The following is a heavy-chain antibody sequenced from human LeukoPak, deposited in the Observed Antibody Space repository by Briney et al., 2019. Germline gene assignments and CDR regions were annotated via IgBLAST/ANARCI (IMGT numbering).Heavy chain of an antibody. D-gene: IGHD2-15*01. Sequence: SETLSLTCAVSGGSISSYYWSWIRQPAGKGLEWIGRIYTSGSTNYNPSLKSRVTMSVDTSKNQFSLKLSSVTAADTAVYYCARSQIMSRYCSGGSCYYFDYWGQGTLVTVSS. J-gene: IGHJ4*02. CDR2: IYTSGST. V-gene: IGHV4-4*07. CDR1: GGSISSYY. CDR3: ARSQIMSRYCSGGSCYYFDY.